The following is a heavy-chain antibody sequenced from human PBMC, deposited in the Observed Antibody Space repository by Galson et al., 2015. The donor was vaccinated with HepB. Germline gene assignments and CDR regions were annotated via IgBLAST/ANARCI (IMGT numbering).Heavy chain of an antibody. J-gene: IGHJ5*02. V-gene: IGHV5-10-1*01. CDR3: ARQFGGSSWFGGPEENWFDP. CDR1: GYSFTSYW. CDR2: IDPSDSYT. D-gene: IGHD6-13*01. Sequence: QSGAEVKKPGESLRISCKGSGYSFTSYWISWVRQMPGKGLEWMGRIDPSDSYTNYSPSFQGHVTISADKSISTAYLQWSSLKASDTAMYYCARQFGGSSWFGGPEENWFDPWGQGTLVTVSS.